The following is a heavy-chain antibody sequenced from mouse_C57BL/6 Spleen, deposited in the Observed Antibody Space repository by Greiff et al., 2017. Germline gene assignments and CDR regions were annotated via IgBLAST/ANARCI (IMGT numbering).Heavy chain of an antibody. D-gene: IGHD1-3*01. J-gene: IGHJ2*01. CDR2: INPNNGGT. V-gene: IGHV1-26*01. Sequence: VQLQQSGPELVKPGASVKISCKASGYTFTDYYMNWVKPTHGKGLEWIGGINPNNGGTSYNQKFKGKATLPVDKSSSTADVELRSLTSEYSAVYDCARVSGGYWGQGTTLTVSS. CDR1: GYTFTDYY. CDR3: ARVSGGY.